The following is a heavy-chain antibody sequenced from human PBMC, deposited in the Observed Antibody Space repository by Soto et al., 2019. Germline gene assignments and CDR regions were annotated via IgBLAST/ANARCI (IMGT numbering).Heavy chain of an antibody. CDR2: IVVGSGNT. J-gene: IGHJ6*02. CDR3: AAPLNNYYYYGMDV. V-gene: IGHV1-58*01. CDR1: GFTFTSSA. Sequence: ASVKVSCKASGFTFTSSAVQWVRQARGHRLEWIGWIVVGSGNTNYAQKFQEGVTITRDMSTSTAYMELSSLRSEDTAVYYCAAPLNNYYYYGMDVWGQGTTVTVS.